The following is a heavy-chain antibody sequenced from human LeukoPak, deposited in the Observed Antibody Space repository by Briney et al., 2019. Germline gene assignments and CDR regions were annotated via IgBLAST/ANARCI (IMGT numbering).Heavy chain of an antibody. CDR3: ARDLLVIPDY. Sequence: GGSLRLSCAAFGFTFSSYAMHWVRQAPGKGLEWVAVISYDGSNKYYADSVKGRFTISRDNSKNTLYLQMNSLRAEDTAVYYCARDLLVIPDYWGQGTLVTVSS. CDR2: ISYDGSNK. V-gene: IGHV3-30-3*01. D-gene: IGHD3-16*02. CDR1: GFTFSSYA. J-gene: IGHJ4*02.